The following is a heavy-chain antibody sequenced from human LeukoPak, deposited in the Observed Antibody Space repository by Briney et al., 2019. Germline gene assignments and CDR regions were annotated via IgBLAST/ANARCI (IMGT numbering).Heavy chain of an antibody. CDR3: ARDRRIRAAAGTRKGEGWFDP. D-gene: IGHD6-13*01. J-gene: IGHJ5*02. CDR2: INHSGST. CDR1: GGSFSGYY. V-gene: IGHV4-34*01. Sequence: SETLSLTCAVYGGSFSGYYWSWIRQPPGKGLEWIGEINHSGSTNYNPSLKSRVTISVDTSRNQFSLKLSSVTAADTAVYYCARDRRIRAAAGTRKGEGWFDPWGQGTLVTVSP.